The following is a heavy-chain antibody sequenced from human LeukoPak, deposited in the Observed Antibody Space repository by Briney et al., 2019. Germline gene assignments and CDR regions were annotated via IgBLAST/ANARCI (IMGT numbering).Heavy chain of an antibody. V-gene: IGHV3-23*01. CDR3: ARGPYYYDSSGYYEHDY. Sequence: GGSLRLSCAASGFTFSSYAMSWVRQAPGKGLEWVSAISGSGGSTYYADSVKGRFTISRDNSKNTLYLQMNSLRAEDTAVYYCARGPYYYDSSGYYEHDYWGQGTLVTVSS. D-gene: IGHD3-22*01. CDR2: ISGSGGST. J-gene: IGHJ4*02. CDR1: GFTFSSYA.